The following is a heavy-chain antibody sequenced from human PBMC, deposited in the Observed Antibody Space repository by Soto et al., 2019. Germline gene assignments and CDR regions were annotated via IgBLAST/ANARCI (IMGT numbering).Heavy chain of an antibody. Sequence: WASVKVSCKASGYTFTGYYMHWVRQAPGQGLEWMGWINPNSGGTNYAQKFQGRVTMTRDTSISTAYMELSRLRSDDTAVYYCAREIGDIVLMVYATNYYYGMDVWGQGTTVTVSS. J-gene: IGHJ6*02. D-gene: IGHD2-8*01. CDR1: GYTFTGYY. V-gene: IGHV1-2*02. CDR3: AREIGDIVLMVYATNYYYGMDV. CDR2: INPNSGGT.